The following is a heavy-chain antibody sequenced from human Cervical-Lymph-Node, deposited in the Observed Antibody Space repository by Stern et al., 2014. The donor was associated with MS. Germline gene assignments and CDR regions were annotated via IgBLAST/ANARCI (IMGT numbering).Heavy chain of an antibody. Sequence: VQLGQSGAEVQRPGESLRISCKGSGYRFNNSWIGWVRQMPGKGLEWMGIIYPADSDTRYSPSLQGQVTISADKYRTTAYLEWSSLKASDTAMYYCATYSKSSIRAYDIWGQGTKVTVSS. CDR1: GYRFNNSW. CDR3: ATYSKSSIRAYDI. J-gene: IGHJ3*02. CDR2: IYPADSDT. V-gene: IGHV5-51*01. D-gene: IGHD6-6*01.